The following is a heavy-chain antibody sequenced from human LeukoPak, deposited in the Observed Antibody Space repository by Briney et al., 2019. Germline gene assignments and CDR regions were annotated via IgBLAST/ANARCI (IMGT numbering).Heavy chain of an antibody. J-gene: IGHJ5*02. CDR2: IYSGGST. CDR3: AKDFYGSGATPEA. D-gene: IGHD3-10*01. CDR1: GFSVSNNY. Sequence: GGSLRLSCAASGFSVSNNYMSWVRQAPGKGLEWVSAIYSGGSTYYADSVRGRFTVSRGNSKNTLYLQMNSLRVEDTAVYYCAKDFYGSGATPEAWGQGTLVTVSS. V-gene: IGHV3-53*05.